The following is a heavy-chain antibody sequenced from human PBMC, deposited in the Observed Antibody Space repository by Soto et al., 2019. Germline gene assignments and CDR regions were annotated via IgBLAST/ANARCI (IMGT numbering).Heavy chain of an antibody. D-gene: IGHD2-8*01. CDR3: ARSPIVLRGEFDS. J-gene: IGHJ4*02. Sequence: QVQVQQWGAGLLKPSETLSLTCAVYGTSFSGYYWTWIRQPPGKGLEWIGDITQSGHTKYNPSLGSRVTISLVSSYNQLSLKLNSLAAADSAVYYCARSPIVLRGEFDSWGQGTLVSVSS. V-gene: IGHV4-34*02. CDR1: GTSFSGYY. CDR2: ITQSGHT.